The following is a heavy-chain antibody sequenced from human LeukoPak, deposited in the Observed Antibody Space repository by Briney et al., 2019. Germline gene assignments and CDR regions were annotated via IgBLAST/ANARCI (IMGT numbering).Heavy chain of an antibody. V-gene: IGHV1-58*01. CDR1: GFTFTTSA. J-gene: IGHJ3*02. D-gene: IGHD2-8*02. Sequence: SVKVSCKASGFTFTTSAVQWVRQARGQRLEWIGRIVVGSGNTDHAQKFQGRLTITRDISTSTAYMELSSLTSDDTAVYYCAAVPNANAWYWDDAFDIWGQGTVVTVSS. CDR2: IVVGSGNT. CDR3: AAVPNANAWYWDDAFDI.